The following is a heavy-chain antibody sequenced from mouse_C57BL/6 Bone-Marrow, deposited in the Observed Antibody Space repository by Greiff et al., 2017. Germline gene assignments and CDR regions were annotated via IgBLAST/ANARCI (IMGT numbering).Heavy chain of an antibody. CDR1: GYSFTGYF. CDR2: INPYNGDT. Sequence: EVMLVESGPELVKPGDSVKISCKASGYSFTGYFMNWVMQSHGKSLEWIGRINPYNGDTFYNQKFKGKATLTVDKSSSTAHMELRSLTSEDSAVYYCARRGGIYDGYQGVFDYWGQGTTLTVSS. J-gene: IGHJ2*01. V-gene: IGHV1-20*01. CDR3: ARRGGIYDGYQGVFDY. D-gene: IGHD2-3*01.